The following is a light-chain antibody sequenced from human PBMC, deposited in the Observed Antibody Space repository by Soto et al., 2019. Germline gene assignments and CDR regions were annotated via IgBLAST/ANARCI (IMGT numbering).Light chain of an antibody. CDR3: AAWDDSLTGPV. V-gene: IGLV1-47*01. J-gene: IGLJ2*01. Sequence: QTVVTQPPSASGTPGQRVTISCSGSTSNIGSNYLYWYQQIPGTAPKLLLERNNQRPSGVPDRFSASKSGTSASLAISGVRSEDEAVYLCAAWDDSLTGPVFGGGTKLTVL. CDR2: RNN. CDR1: TSNIGSNY.